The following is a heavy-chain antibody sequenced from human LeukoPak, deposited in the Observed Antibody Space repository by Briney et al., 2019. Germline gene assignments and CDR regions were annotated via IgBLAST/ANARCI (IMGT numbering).Heavy chain of an antibody. V-gene: IGHV3-23*01. J-gene: IGHJ4*02. CDR1: GFTFSSYA. CDR2: ISGSGGST. D-gene: IGHD2-15*01. Sequence: GGSLRLSCAASGFTFSSYAMSWVRQAPGKGLEWVSAISGSGGSTYYADSVKGRFTISRDNSKNTLYLQMNSLRAEDTAVYYCAKGRGYCSGGSCYSDYWGQGTLVTVSS. CDR3: AKGRGYCSGGSCYSDY.